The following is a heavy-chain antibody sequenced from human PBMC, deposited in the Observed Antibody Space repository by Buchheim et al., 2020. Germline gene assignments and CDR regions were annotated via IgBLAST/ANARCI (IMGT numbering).Heavy chain of an antibody. CDR2: INHSGST. V-gene: IGHV4-34*01. Sequence: QVQLQQWGAGLLKPSETLSLTCAVYGGSFSGYYWSWIRQPPGKGLEWIGEINHSGSTNYNPSLKRRVTISEDTSKNQFSLKLSSVTAADTAVYYCARDFWSGYTAGYYYGMDVWGQGTT. CDR3: ARDFWSGYTAGYYYGMDV. D-gene: IGHD3-3*01. J-gene: IGHJ6*02. CDR1: GGSFSGYY.